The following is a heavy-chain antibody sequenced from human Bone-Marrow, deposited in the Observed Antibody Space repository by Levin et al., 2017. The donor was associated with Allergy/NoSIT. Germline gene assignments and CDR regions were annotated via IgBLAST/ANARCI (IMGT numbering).Heavy chain of an antibody. Sequence: LGESLKISCKASGYTFTGYYMHWVRQAPGQGLEWMGWINPNSGGTNYAQKFQGRVTMTRDTSISTAYMELSRLRSDDTAVYYCARDGYYYGSGSYYVGPYGMDVWGQGTTVTVSS. J-gene: IGHJ6*02. D-gene: IGHD3-10*01. CDR1: GYTFTGYY. CDR2: INPNSGGT. CDR3: ARDGYYYGSGSYYVGPYGMDV. V-gene: IGHV1-2*02.